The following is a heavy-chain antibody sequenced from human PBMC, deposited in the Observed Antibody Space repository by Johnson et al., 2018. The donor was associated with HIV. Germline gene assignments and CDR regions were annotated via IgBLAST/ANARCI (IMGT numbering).Heavy chain of an antibody. CDR2: ISYDGSNK. D-gene: IGHD2-15*01. CDR1: GFTFSSYA. CDR3: TTADIVGTFDI. J-gene: IGHJ3*02. Sequence: QVQLVESGGGVVQPGRSLRLSCAASGFTFSSYAMHWVRQAPGMGLAWVAAISYDGSNKDYADSVKGRFTISRDNSKNTLYLQMSSLKTEDTAVYYCTTADIVGTFDIWGQGTMVTVS. V-gene: IGHV3-30*04.